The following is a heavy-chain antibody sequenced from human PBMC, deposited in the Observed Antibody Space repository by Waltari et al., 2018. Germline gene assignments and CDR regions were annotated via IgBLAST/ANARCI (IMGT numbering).Heavy chain of an antibody. V-gene: IGHV4-4*07. CDR1: GGSISSYY. Sequence: QVQLQESGPGLVKPSETLSLTCTVSGGSISSYYWSWIRQPAGKGLEWIGRIYTSGSTNYNPALNRRVTMSVDTSKNQFSLKLISVTAADTAVYYCARVAYEYSSSPFDYWGQGTLVTVSS. CDR2: IYTSGST. J-gene: IGHJ4*02. CDR3: ARVAYEYSSSPFDY. D-gene: IGHD6-6*01.